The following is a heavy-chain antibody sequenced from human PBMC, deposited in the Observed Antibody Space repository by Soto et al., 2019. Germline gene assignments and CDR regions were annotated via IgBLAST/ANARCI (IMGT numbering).Heavy chain of an antibody. CDR2: IYYSGST. CDR3: AREARYNNWFDP. J-gene: IGHJ5*02. CDR1: GGSISSSSYY. Sequence: SETLSLTCTVSGGSISSSSYYWGWIRQPPGKGLEWIGSIYYSGSTYYNPSLKSRVTISVDTSKNQFSLKLSSVTAADTAVYYCAREARYNNWFDPWGQGTLVTVSS. V-gene: IGHV4-39*02. D-gene: IGHD3-9*01.